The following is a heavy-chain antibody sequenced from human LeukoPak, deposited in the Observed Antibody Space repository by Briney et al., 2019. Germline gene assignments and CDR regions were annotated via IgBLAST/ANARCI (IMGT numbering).Heavy chain of an antibody. CDR3: ARSFDYYDSSGYGDY. D-gene: IGHD3-22*01. J-gene: IGHJ4*02. CDR1: GFTFSSYS. Sequence: GGSLRLSCAASGFTFSSYSMNWVRQAPGKGLEWVSSISSSSSYIYYADSVKGRFTISRDNAKNSLYLQMNSLRAEDTAVYYCARSFDYYDSSGYGDYWGQGTLVTVSS. CDR2: ISSSSSYI. V-gene: IGHV3-21*01.